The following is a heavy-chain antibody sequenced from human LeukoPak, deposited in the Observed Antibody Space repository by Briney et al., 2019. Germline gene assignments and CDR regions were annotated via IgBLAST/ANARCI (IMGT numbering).Heavy chain of an antibody. CDR3: AGEVRDCSGGSCYHTDDY. J-gene: IGHJ4*02. D-gene: IGHD2-15*01. CDR1: GFTFSGYY. Sequence: GGSLRLSCAASGFTFSGYYMSWIRQAPGKGLEWVSYISSSGSTIYYADSVKGRFTISRDNAKNSLYLQMNSLRAEDTAVYYCAGEVRDCSGGSCYHTDDYWGQGTLVTVSS. V-gene: IGHV3-11*04. CDR2: ISSSGSTI.